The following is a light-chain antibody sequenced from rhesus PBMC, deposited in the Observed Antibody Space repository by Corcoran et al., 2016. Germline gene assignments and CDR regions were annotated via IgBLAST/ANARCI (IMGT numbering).Light chain of an antibody. Sequence: DIQMTQSPSSLSASVGDRVTIPCRASSGISTWLACYKQNTGKAPKLLIYRAANLATGVPSRFSGSESGTYFTLPISSLQSEAIATYYCQHHDKSPLTFGGGTKVELK. V-gene: IGKV1-69*01. CDR1: SGISTW. CDR3: QHHDKSPLT. CDR2: RAA. J-gene: IGKJ4*01.